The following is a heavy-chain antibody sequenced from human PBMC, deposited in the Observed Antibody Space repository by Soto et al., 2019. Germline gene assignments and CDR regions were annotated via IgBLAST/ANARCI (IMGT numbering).Heavy chain of an antibody. J-gene: IGHJ6*02. CDR1: GDTFKNCV. V-gene: IGHV1-69*01. CDR3: AAELGFGKLSVV. D-gene: IGHD3-10*01. Sequence: QVQVVQSGVEVRRPGSSVKVSCTASGDTFKNCVISWVRQAPGQGLEWMGGIIPLFGTTDFDQRFQGRLTITTDESTTTAYMELSRLRSEDTATYCCAAELGFGKLSVVWGQGTTVIVSS. CDR2: IIPLFGTT.